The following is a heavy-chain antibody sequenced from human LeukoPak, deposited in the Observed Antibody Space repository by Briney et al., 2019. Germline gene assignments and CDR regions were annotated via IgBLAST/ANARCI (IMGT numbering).Heavy chain of an antibody. CDR3: AKEGTPHVSTWYDL. CDR1: GVTLSPYG. V-gene: IGHV3-30*18. J-gene: IGHJ5*02. CDR2: ISYEGGTQ. D-gene: IGHD3-10*01. Sequence: GGSLRLSCAASGVTLSPYGMHWVRQAPGKGLEWVAVISYEGGTQHYADSVKGRFIISRDNPRDTLYLQMNILRTEDTAVYYCAKEGTPHVSTWYDLWGQGTQVIVSS.